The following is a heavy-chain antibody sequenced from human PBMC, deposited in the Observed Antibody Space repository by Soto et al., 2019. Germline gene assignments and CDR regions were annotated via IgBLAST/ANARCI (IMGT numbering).Heavy chain of an antibody. Sequence: EAQLVESGGGLVQPGGSLRLSCAATSGFPFSNYWMSWLRQAPGKGLEWVATIKQDGGEKYCMHSVKGGFTISRVNAKTPRYLQMNSLRVVDTAICSCALTWGGGLWYAEFWGRGTVVAVPS. CDR2: IKQDGGEK. CDR3: ALTWGGGLWYAEF. D-gene: IGHD3-10*01. CDR1: GFPFSNYW. V-gene: IGHV3-7*02. J-gene: IGHJ2*01.